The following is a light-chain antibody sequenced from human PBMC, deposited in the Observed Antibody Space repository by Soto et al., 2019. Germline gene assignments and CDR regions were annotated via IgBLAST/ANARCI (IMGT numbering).Light chain of an antibody. J-gene: IGKJ2*01. CDR2: WAS. CDR3: QQYYSTPHT. V-gene: IGKV4-1*01. CDR1: QSVLYRSNNKNY. Sequence: DIVMTQSPDSLAMSLGERATINCKSSQSVLYRSNNKNYLAWYQQKPGQPPKLLIYWASTRESGVPDRFSGSGSGTDVTLTISSLQAEDVAVYFCQQYYSTPHTFGQGTKLEIK.